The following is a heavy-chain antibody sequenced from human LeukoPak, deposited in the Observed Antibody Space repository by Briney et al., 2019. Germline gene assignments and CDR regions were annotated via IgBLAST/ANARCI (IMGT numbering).Heavy chain of an antibody. CDR2: IYSGGST. D-gene: IGHD6-6*01. CDR1: GFTVSTNY. Sequence: GGSLRLSCGASGFTVSTNYMSWVRQAPGKGLEWVSIIYSGGSTYYADSVKGRFTISRNNSKNTLYLQMNSLRAEDTAVYYCASYRYGSSFAFDIWGQGTMVTVSS. J-gene: IGHJ3*02. CDR3: ASYRYGSSFAFDI. V-gene: IGHV3-66*01.